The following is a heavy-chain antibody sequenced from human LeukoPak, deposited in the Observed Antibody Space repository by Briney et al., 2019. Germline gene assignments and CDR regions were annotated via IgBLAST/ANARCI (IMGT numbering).Heavy chain of an antibody. V-gene: IGHV1-69*08. CDR1: GGTFLSHT. CDR3: ARVNLRGSNYNWFDP. J-gene: IGHJ5*02. Sequence: ASVKVSCKTSGGTFLSHTFSWVRQAPGQGLEWMGKITPVINTANYAQTFQGRVSIYADRYTTTVYMDPSGLRPDDTAVYYCARVNLRGSNYNWFDPWGQGTPVTVAS. D-gene: IGHD1-26*01. CDR2: ITPVINTA.